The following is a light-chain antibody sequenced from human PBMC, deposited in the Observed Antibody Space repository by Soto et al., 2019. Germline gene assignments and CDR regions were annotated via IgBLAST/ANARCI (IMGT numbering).Light chain of an antibody. CDR1: QTILKSSIKKNS. V-gene: IGKV4-1*01. Sequence: DIVMTQSPDSLAVSLGERATIKCRSSQTILKSSIKKNSLAWYQQKPGQPPRLLIYWASTRDSGVPDRFSGSGSGTDFTLTITRLQAEDVAVYYCQHYYSSSLTFGGGTKVEIK. CDR2: WAS. J-gene: IGKJ4*01. CDR3: QHYYSSSLT.